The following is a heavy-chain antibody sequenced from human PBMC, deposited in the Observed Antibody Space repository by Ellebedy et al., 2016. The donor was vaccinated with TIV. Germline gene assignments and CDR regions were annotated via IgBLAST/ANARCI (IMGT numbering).Heavy chain of an antibody. Sequence: AASVKVSCKASGYTFTSDLIHWVRQAPGQGLEWMGVINPSNGGTGYAQKFQGRVTMTRDTSASTVYMELSSLRSEDTAVYYCARDLTNKVSGDYWGQGTLVTVSS. D-gene: IGHD5/OR15-5a*01. CDR2: INPSNGGT. J-gene: IGHJ4*02. V-gene: IGHV1-46*01. CDR1: GYTFTSDL. CDR3: ARDLTNKVSGDY.